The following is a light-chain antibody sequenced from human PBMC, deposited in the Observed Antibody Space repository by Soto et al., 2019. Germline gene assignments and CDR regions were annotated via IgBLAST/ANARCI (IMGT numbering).Light chain of an antibody. CDR3: LLSYNAARV. CDR1: TGAVTSNHH. CDR2: DTS. J-gene: IGLJ2*01. V-gene: IGLV7-46*01. Sequence: QAVVTQEPSLTVSPGGTVTLTCGSSTGAVTSNHHPYWFQQKAGQAPRTLISDTSNKHSWTPARFSGSLLGDKAALTLSGAQHEDEPQYYCLLSYNAARVFGGGTKLTVL.